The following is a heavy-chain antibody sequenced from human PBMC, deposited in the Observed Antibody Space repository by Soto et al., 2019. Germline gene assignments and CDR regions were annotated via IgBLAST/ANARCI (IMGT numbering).Heavy chain of an antibody. Sequence: GGSLRLSCAASGFTFSTYAMSWVRQAPGKGLEWVSLISATGGGTYYADSVKGRFTISRDNSHNTLYLQVHSLTAEDTAVYYCAKDRRAGGNSAFYFDFWGQGAQVTVSS. CDR2: ISATGGGT. CDR1: GFTFSTYA. V-gene: IGHV3-23*01. D-gene: IGHD3-16*01. CDR3: AKDRRAGGNSAFYFDF. J-gene: IGHJ4*02.